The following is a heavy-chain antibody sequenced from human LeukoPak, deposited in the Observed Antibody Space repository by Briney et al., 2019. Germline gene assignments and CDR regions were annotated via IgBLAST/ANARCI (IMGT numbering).Heavy chain of an antibody. Sequence: SVKVSCKTSGGTFSSYAISWVRQAPGQRLEWMGRIIPIFGTANYAQKFQGRVTITTDESTSTAYMELSSLRSEDTAVYYCASGYYDFWSGSYWGQGTLVTVSS. D-gene: IGHD3-3*01. V-gene: IGHV1-69*05. J-gene: IGHJ4*02. CDR3: ASGYYDFWSGSY. CDR2: IIPIFGTA. CDR1: GGTFSSYA.